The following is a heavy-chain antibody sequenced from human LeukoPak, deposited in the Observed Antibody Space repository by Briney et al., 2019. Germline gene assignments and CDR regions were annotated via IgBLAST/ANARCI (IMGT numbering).Heavy chain of an antibody. CDR1: GYTFSTYW. V-gene: IGHV3-74*01. Sequence: GGSLRLSCAASGYTFSTYWMHWVRQTPGKGLVWVSRIKYDGSTTNYADSVKGRFTISRDNAENTLYLQMNSLRAEDTAVYFCARGVPGFYYFDYWGQGTLVTVSS. D-gene: IGHD2-2*01. CDR3: ARGVPGFYYFDY. CDR2: IKYDGSTT. J-gene: IGHJ4*02.